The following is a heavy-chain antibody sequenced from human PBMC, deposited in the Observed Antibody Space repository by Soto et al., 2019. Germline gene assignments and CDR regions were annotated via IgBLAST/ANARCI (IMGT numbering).Heavy chain of an antibody. Sequence: GGSLRLSCTASGFTFGDYAMSWVRQAPGKGLEWVGFIRSKAYGGTTEYAASVKGRFTISRDDSKSIAYLQMNSLKTEDTAVYYCTRDDAYYDFWSGYNPYGMDVWGQGTTVTVSS. V-gene: IGHV3-49*04. CDR1: GFTFGDYA. CDR3: TRDDAYYDFWSGYNPYGMDV. J-gene: IGHJ6*02. CDR2: IRSKAYGGTT. D-gene: IGHD3-3*01.